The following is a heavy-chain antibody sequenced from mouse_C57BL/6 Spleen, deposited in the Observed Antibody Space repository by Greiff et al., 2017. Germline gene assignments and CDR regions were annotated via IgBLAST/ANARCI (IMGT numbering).Heavy chain of an antibody. J-gene: IGHJ4*01. CDR3: ARYYDGYYGAMEY. Sequence: VKVVESGAELAKPGASVKLSCKASGYTFTSYWMHWVKQRPGQGLEWIGYINPSSGYTKYNQKFKDKATLTEDKSSSTAYMKLSSLTYEDSAVYYCARYYDGYYGAMEYGGQGTSVTVSS. CDR2: INPSSGYT. CDR1: GYTFTSYW. V-gene: IGHV1-7*01. D-gene: IGHD2-3*01.